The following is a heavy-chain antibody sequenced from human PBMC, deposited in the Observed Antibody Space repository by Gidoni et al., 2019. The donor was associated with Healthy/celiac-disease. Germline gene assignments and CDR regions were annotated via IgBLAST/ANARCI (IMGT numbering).Heavy chain of an antibody. D-gene: IGHD3-22*01. J-gene: IGHJ4*02. CDR1: GFPFSSYA. CDR2: ISGSGGST. V-gene: IGHV3-23*01. Sequence: EVQLLESGGGLVQPGGSLRLSCAASGFPFSSYAMSWVRQAPGKGLEWVSAISGSGGSTYYADSVKGRFTISRDNSKNTLYLQMNSLRAEDTAVYYCAKDPLPYDSSGNFDYWGQGTLVTVSS. CDR3: AKDPLPYDSSGNFDY.